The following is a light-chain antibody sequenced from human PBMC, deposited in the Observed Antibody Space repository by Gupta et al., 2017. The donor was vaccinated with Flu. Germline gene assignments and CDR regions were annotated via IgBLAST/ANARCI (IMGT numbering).Light chain of an antibody. V-gene: IGLV3-21*02. J-gene: IGLJ2*01. CDR3: QVWDISNDHVV. CDR1: KIGLKR. CDR2: DGR. Sequence: SYVPPPPPAVSVAPGQTVRITCGGNKIGLKRVHRYQQKPGQAPVLFVHDGRDRPSGIPGRFSGTNSGNTATLIISRVEAGDEADYTCQVWDISNDHVVFGGVTTLTVL.